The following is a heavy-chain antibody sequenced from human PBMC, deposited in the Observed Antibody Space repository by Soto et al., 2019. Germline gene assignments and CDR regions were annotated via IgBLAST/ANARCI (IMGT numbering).Heavy chain of an antibody. CDR3: ARERGVLSEAFDI. D-gene: IGHD3-10*01. CDR2: TYYRSKWSN. CDR1: GDSVSSNSAA. V-gene: IGHV6-1*01. Sequence: QVQLQQSGPGLVKPSQTLSLTCAISGDSVSSNSAAWNWLRQSPSRGLEWLGRTYYRSKWSNDYVVSVESRITINPDSSKTQYSQQLNPVPPEDTAVYYGARERGVLSEAFDIWGQGTVVTVSS. J-gene: IGHJ3*02.